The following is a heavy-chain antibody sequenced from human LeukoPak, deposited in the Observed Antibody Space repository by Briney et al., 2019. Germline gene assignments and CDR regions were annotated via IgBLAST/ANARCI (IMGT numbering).Heavy chain of an antibody. D-gene: IGHD6-19*01. J-gene: IGHJ6*02. CDR3: LRHWPSGLSMGGYYGMDD. CDR1: GVPINSTRYY. Sequence: SETLSLTCTVSGVPINSTRYYWGWIRQPPGKGLEWIGSILYTGNTYNNPSPKNRVTISGDTSKNQLFLKVTSVTAADTAVCYCLRHWPSGLSMGGYYGMDDWGQGTTVTVSS. CDR2: ILYTGNT. V-gene: IGHV4-39*01.